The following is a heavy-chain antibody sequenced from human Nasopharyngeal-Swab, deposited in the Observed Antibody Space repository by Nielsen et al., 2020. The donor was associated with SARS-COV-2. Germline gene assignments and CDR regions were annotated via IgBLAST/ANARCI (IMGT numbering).Heavy chain of an antibody. CDR2: INHRGTT. V-gene: IGHV4-34*01. Sequence: WIRQPPGKGLQWIGEINHRGTTSYNPSLKSRVTISADTSKNQFSLNLSSVTAADTAVYYCARGLVDVNMMLVVIGFSYWLDSWGRGTLVTVSS. CDR3: ARGLVDVNMMLVVIGFSYWLDS. J-gene: IGHJ5*01. D-gene: IGHD3-22*01.